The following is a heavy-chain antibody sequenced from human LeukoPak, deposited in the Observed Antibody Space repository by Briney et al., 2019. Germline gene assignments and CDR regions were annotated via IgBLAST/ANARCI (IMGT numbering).Heavy chain of an antibody. CDR2: IYYSGST. V-gene: IGHV4-59*01. CDR3: ARTYYDFWSGYYNIDY. J-gene: IGHJ4*02. Sequence: SETLSLTCTVSGGSISSYYWSWIRQPPGKGLEWIGYIYYSGSTNYNPSLTSRVTISVDTSKNQFSLKLSSVTAADTAVYYCARTYYDFWSGYYNIDYWGQGTLVTVSS. CDR1: GGSISSYY. D-gene: IGHD3-3*01.